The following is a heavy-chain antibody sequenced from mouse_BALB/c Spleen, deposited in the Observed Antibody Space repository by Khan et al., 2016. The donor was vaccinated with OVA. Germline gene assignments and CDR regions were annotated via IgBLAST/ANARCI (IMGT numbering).Heavy chain of an antibody. V-gene: IGHV2-6-4*01. CDR2: IWGGGGT. CDR1: GFSLSRYN. CDR3: ARAYYRYDGYYAMDY. Sequence: VQPQVSGPGLVAPSQSLSITCTVFGFSLSRYNIHWVRQPPGKGLEWLGMIWGGGGTDYNSTPKIRLSISKDNSKSQVFLKMNSLQTDDTAMYYCARAYYRYDGYYAMDYWGQGTSVTVSS. J-gene: IGHJ4*01. D-gene: IGHD2-14*01.